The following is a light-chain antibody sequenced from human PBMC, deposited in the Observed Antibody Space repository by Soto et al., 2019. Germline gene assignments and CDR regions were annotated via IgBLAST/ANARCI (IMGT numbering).Light chain of an antibody. J-gene: IGKJ4*01. CDR1: KSVSSY. CDR2: DAS. V-gene: IGKV3-11*01. CDR3: QQRSNWSFT. Sequence: EIVLTQSPATLSLSPGERATLSCRASKSVSSYLAWYQQKPGQAPRLLIYDASNRATGIPARFSGSGSGTDFTLTISSLEPEDFAVYYCQQRSNWSFTFGGENKVEIK.